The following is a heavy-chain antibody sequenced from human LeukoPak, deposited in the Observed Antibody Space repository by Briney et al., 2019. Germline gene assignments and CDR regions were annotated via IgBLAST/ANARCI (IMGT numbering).Heavy chain of an antibody. CDR3: ARLPAYCSSTICYYNY. CDR2: IRYDGSNK. Sequence: GGSLRLSCAASGFTFNSYGMHWVRQAPGKGLEWVAFIRYDGSNKFYGDSVKGRFTISRDNSKNTLYLQVNSLRAEDTAVYYCARLPAYCSSTICYYNYWGQGTLVTVSS. CDR1: GFTFNSYG. D-gene: IGHD2-2*01. V-gene: IGHV3-30*02. J-gene: IGHJ4*02.